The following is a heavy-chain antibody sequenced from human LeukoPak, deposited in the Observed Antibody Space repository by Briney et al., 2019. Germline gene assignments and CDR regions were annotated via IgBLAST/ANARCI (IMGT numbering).Heavy chain of an antibody. V-gene: IGHV4-59*08. CDR3: ARNTASSGWQYFDY. Sequence: PSETLSLTCTVSGGSISSYYWSWIRQPPGKGLEWIGYIYYSGSTNYNPSLKSRVTISVDTSKNQFSLKLSSVTAADTAVYYCARNTASSGWQYFDYWGQGTLVTVSS. CDR2: IYYSGST. J-gene: IGHJ4*02. D-gene: IGHD6-19*01. CDR1: GGSISSYY.